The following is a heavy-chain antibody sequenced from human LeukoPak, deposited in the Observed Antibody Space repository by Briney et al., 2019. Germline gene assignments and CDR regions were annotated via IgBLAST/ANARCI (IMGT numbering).Heavy chain of an antibody. CDR1: GFTFSDYY. D-gene: IGHD3-3*01. Sequence: PGGSLRLSCAASGFTFSDYYMSWIRQDPRKGLVWVSRINGDGRNINYADSVRGRFTISRDNAKNTLYLQMNTLRVEDTAVYYCASWAGNTQSDSWSGPFDYWGQGSLVTVSS. CDR2: INGDGRNI. CDR3: ASWAGNTQSDSWSGPFDY. J-gene: IGHJ4*02. V-gene: IGHV3-74*01.